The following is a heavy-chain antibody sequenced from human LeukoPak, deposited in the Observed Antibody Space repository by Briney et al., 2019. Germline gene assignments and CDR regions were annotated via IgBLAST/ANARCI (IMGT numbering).Heavy chain of an antibody. Sequence: GGSLRLSCAASGFTFSSYEMHWVRQATGKGLEWGSAIGTAGDPYYPGSVKGRFTISRENAKNSLYLQMISLRAGDTAVYYCARGLRYCSGGSCYNSDAFDIWGQGTMVTVSS. CDR1: GFTFSSYE. CDR3: ARGLRYCSGGSCYNSDAFDI. CDR2: IGTAGDP. D-gene: IGHD2-15*01. J-gene: IGHJ3*02. V-gene: IGHV3-13*05.